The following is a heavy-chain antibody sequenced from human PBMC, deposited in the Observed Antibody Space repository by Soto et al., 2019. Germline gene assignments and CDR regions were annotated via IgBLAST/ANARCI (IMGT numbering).Heavy chain of an antibody. CDR2: IYYSGST. Sequence: QVQLQESGPGLVKPSQTLSLTCTVSGGSISSGGYYWSWIRQHPGKGLEWFGYIYYSGSTYYNPFLSSRVTISVDTSKNQFSLKLSSVTAADTAVYYCARDAGGNSPTQTNAFDIWGQGTMVTVSS. CDR1: GGSISSGGYY. D-gene: IGHD2-21*02. CDR3: ARDAGGNSPTQTNAFDI. V-gene: IGHV4-31*03. J-gene: IGHJ3*02.